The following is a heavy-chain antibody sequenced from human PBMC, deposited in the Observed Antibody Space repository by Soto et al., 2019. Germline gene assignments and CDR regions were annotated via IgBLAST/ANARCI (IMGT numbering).Heavy chain of an antibody. J-gene: IGHJ4*02. Sequence: ASVKVSCKASGYTFTGYYVHWVRQGPGQGLEWMGWINPNSGGTKSAQKFQGRVTMTRDTSINTAYMELSRLRSDDTAVYYCARRKGDYYDSSGYHYYFDYWGQGTLVTVSS. D-gene: IGHD3-22*01. CDR3: ARRKGDYYDSSGYHYYFDY. CDR2: INPNSGGT. V-gene: IGHV1-2*02. CDR1: GYTFTGYY.